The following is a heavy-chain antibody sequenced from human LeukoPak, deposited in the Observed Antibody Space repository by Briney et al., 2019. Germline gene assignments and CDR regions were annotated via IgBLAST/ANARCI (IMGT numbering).Heavy chain of an antibody. J-gene: IGHJ3*02. CDR1: GYTFTSYG. V-gene: IGHV1-18*01. D-gene: IGHD3-10*01. CDR3: ARDRRVAWFGAPDAFDI. CDR2: ISAYNGNT. Sequence: ASVKVSCKASGYTFTSYGISWVRQAPGQGLEWMGWISAYNGNTNYAQKLQGRVTMTTDTSTSTAYMELRSLRSDDTAVYYCARDRRVAWFGAPDAFDIWGQGTMVTVSS.